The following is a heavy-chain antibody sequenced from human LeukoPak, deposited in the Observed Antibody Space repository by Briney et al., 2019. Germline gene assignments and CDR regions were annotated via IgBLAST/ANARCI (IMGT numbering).Heavy chain of an antibody. CDR3: ARGHVLLWFGEFHY. J-gene: IGHJ4*02. CDR1: GFTFSSYW. Sequence: PGGSLRLSCAASGFTFSSYWMSWVRQAPRKGLEWVANIKQDGSEKYYVDSVKGRFTISRDNAKNSLYLQMNSLRAEDTAVYYCARGHVLLWFGEFHYWGQGTLVTVSS. CDR2: IKQDGSEK. V-gene: IGHV3-7*03. D-gene: IGHD3-10*01.